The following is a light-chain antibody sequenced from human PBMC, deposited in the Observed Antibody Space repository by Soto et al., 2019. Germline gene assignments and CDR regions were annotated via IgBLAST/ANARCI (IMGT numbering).Light chain of an antibody. CDR1: SGHSSYI. CDR3: ETWDSKSVA. CDR2: LEGSGSY. Sequence: QSVLTQSSSASASLGSSVKLTCTLSSGHSSYIIAWHQQQPGKAPRYLMKLEGSGSYNKGSGVPDRFSGSSSGADRYLTISHLQSEDEADYYCETWDSKSVAFGGGTKLTVL. J-gene: IGLJ2*01. V-gene: IGLV4-60*03.